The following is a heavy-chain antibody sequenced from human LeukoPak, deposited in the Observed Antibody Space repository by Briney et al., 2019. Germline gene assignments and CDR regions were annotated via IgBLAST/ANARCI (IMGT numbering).Heavy chain of an antibody. CDR3: AKDPSHCSGGYCGDYYYYMDV. CDR1: GITLSNYG. D-gene: IGHD2-21*02. CDR2: ISGSGGST. V-gene: IGHV3-23*01. J-gene: IGHJ6*03. Sequence: GGSLRLSCAVSGITLSNYGMSWVRQAPGKGLEGVAGISGSGGSTNYADSVKGRFTISRDNSKNTLYLQMNSLRVADTAVYYSAKDPSHCSGGYCGDYYYYMDVWGKGTTVTVSS.